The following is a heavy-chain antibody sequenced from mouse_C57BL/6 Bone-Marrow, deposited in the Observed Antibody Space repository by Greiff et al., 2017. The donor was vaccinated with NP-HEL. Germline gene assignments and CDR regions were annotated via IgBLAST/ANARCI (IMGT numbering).Heavy chain of an antibody. CDR2: IRNKANNHAT. V-gene: IGHV6-6*01. D-gene: IGHD2-4*01. Sequence: EVKVVESGGGLVQPGGSMKLSCAASGFTFSDAWMDWVRQSPEKGLEWVAEIRNKANNHATYYAESVKGRFTISRDDSKSSVYLQMNSLRAEDTGIYYCTRPYDYDGDFDYWGQGTTLTVSS. CDR1: GFTFSDAW. J-gene: IGHJ2*01. CDR3: TRPYDYDGDFDY.